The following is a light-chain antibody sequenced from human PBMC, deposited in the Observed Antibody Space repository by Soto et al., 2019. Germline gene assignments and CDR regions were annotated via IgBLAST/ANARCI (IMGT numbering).Light chain of an antibody. J-gene: IGKJ4*01. CDR3: QQFGSSPLT. CDR2: DAS. CDR1: QSVTSSH. Sequence: EIVLTQSPRTLSLSPGERATLSCRASQSVTSSHLAWYQQKAGQAPRLLIYDASNRATGIPDRISGSGSGTDFTLTISRLDPEDSAVYYCQQFGSSPLTFGGGTKVEIK. V-gene: IGKV3-20*01.